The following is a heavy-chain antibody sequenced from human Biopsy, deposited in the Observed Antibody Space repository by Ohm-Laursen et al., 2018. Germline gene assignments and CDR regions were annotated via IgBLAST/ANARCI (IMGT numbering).Heavy chain of an antibody. Sequence: TLSLTCTVSGDSVTKYYWSWIRQPPGKGLEWIGHIYYSVMTNYNPSLQSRVSISVDTSRNQVSLTLSSVTAADTAVYYCARDSGILNYGNFKYYPYYGMDVWGQGAKVTVSS. D-gene: IGHD4-11*01. CDR2: IYYSVMT. CDR1: GDSVTKYY. V-gene: IGHV4-59*02. J-gene: IGHJ6*02. CDR3: ARDSGILNYGNFKYYPYYGMDV.